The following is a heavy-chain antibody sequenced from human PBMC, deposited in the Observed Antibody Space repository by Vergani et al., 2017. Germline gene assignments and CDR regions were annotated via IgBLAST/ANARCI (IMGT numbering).Heavy chain of an antibody. J-gene: IGHJ4*02. CDR3: ASEGYYGSGTMGAFDY. V-gene: IGHV1-69*02. D-gene: IGHD3-10*01. CDR1: GGTFSSYT. Sequence: QVQLVQSGAEVKKPGSSVKVSCKASGGTFSSYTISWVRQAPGQGLEWMGRIIPILGIANYAQKFQGRVTITADKSTSTAYMELSRLRSEDTAVYYCASEGYYGSGTMGAFDYWGQGTLVTVSS. CDR2: IIPILGIA.